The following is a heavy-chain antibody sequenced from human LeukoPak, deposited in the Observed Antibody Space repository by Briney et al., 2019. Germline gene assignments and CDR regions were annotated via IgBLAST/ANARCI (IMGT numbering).Heavy chain of an antibody. CDR1: GGSFTSSSYY. D-gene: IGHD4-17*01. V-gene: IGHV4-61*01. CDR2: IYYSGST. CDR3: ARNHYGHPLDY. J-gene: IGHJ4*02. Sequence: SETLSLTCSVSGGSFTSSSYYWSWIRQPPGKGLEWIGYIYYSGSTNYNPSLKSRVTISVDTSKNQFSLKLTSVTAADTAVYYCARNHYGHPLDYWGQGTLVTVSS.